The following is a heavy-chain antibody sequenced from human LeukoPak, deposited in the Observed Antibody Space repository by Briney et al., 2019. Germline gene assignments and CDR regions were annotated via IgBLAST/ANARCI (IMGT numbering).Heavy chain of an antibody. CDR2: ISSSSSYI. CDR1: GFTLSSYS. Sequence: KPGGSLRLSCAASGFTLSSYSMNWVRQAPGKGLEWVSSISSSSSYIYYADSVKGRFTISRDNAKNSLYLQMNSLRAEDTAVYYCARDTTANRPFDYWGQGTLVTVSS. J-gene: IGHJ4*02. V-gene: IGHV3-21*01. D-gene: IGHD1-1*01. CDR3: ARDTTANRPFDY.